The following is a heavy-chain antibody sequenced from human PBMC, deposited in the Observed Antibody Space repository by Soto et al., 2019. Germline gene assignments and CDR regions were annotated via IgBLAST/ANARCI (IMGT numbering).Heavy chain of an antibody. J-gene: IGHJ4*02. CDR1: GGTFSSYA. Sequence: QVQLVQSGAEVKKPGSSVKVSCKASGGTFSSYAISWVRQAPGQGLEWMGGIIPIFGTANYAQKFQGRVTITADESTSTAYMARSSLRSEDTPVYYCASRLLAAAGQGYFDYWGQGTLVTVSS. CDR3: ASRLLAAAGQGYFDY. V-gene: IGHV1-69*01. D-gene: IGHD6-13*01. CDR2: IIPIFGTA.